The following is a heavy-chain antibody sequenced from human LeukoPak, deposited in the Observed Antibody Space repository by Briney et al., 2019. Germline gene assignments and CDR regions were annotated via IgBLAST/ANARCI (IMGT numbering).Heavy chain of an antibody. Sequence: ASVKVSCKASGYTFTGYYMHWVRQAPGQGLEWMGWINPNSGGTNYAQKFQGRVTMTRDTSISTAYMELSRPRSDDTAVCYCARVRGSRYDILTGYYDFDPWGQGTLVTVSS. CDR3: ARVRGSRYDILTGYYDFDP. D-gene: IGHD3-9*01. J-gene: IGHJ5*02. V-gene: IGHV1-2*02. CDR1: GYTFTGYY. CDR2: INPNSGGT.